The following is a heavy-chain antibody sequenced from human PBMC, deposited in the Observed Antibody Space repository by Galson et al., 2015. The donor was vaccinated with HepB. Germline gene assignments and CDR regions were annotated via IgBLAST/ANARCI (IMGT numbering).Heavy chain of an antibody. V-gene: IGHV4-4*07. J-gene: IGHJ4*02. CDR2: IYTSGST. D-gene: IGHD3-22*01. CDR1: GGSISSYY. Sequence: LSLTCTVSGGSISSYYWSWIRQPAGKGLEWIGRIYTSGSTNYNPSLKSRVTMSVDTSKNQFSLKLSSVTAADTAVYYCARGFLGSGYYLLDYWGQGTLVTVSS. CDR3: ARGFLGSGYYLLDY.